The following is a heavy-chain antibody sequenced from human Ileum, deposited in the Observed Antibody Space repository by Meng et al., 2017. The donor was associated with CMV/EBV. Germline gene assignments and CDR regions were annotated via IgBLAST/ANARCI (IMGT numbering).Heavy chain of an antibody. D-gene: IGHD2-2*01. V-gene: IGHV1-8*01. J-gene: IGHJ5*02. CDR3: ARGLKEACGTSCYFRWFDP. CDR2: MNPNSGNT. Sequence: ASLKVSCKASGYAFTTYDINWVRQATGQGLEWMGWMNPNSGNTGFAQKFQGRLTMTRNTSISTAYMELSSLRSEDTALYYCARGLKEACGTSCYFRWFDPWGQGTLVTVSS. CDR1: GYAFTTYD.